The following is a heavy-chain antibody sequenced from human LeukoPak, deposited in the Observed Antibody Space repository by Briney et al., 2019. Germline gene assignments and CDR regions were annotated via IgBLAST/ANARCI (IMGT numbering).Heavy chain of an antibody. CDR2: IIPIFGTA. J-gene: IGHJ4*02. CDR3: ASSWANGFDY. V-gene: IGHV1-69*05. Sequence: SVKVSCKASGGTFSSYAINWVRQAPGQGLEWMGGIIPIFGTANYAQKFQGRVTITTDKSTSTAYMELSSLRSEDTAVYYCASSWANGFDYWGQGTLVTVSS. CDR1: GGTFSSYA. D-gene: IGHD2-15*01.